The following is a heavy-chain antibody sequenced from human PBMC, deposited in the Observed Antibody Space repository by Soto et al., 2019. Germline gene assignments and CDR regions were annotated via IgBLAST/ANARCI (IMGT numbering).Heavy chain of an antibody. CDR1: GFTFGDSY. D-gene: IGHD2-15*01. CDR2: ISPGSRYP. V-gene: IGHV3-11*06. J-gene: IGHJ5*02. Sequence: GGSLRLFCAGSGFTFGDSYMSWIRQAPGKGLEWLSYISPGSRYPAYADSVKGRFTISRDNAKRSLYLQMMSLTAEDTAIYYCVRGGGGGLFDPWGQGTMVTVSS. CDR3: VRGGGGGLFDP.